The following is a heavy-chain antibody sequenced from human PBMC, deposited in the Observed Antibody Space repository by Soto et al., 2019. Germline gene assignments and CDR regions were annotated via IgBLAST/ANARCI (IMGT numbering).Heavy chain of an antibody. CDR3: AKGTGGTTAPFDY. J-gene: IGHJ4*02. CDR1: GFTFSSYG. V-gene: IGHV3-30*18. D-gene: IGHD1-7*01. Sequence: QVQLVESGGGVVQPGRSLRLSCAASGFTFSSYGMHWVRQAPGKGLEWVAVISYDGSNKYYADSVKGRFTISRDNSKNTLDLQINSLRAEDMDVYYCAKGTGGTTAPFDYWGQGTLVTVSS. CDR2: ISYDGSNK.